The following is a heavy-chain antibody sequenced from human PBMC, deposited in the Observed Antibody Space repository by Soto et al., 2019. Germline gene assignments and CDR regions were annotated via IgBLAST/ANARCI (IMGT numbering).Heavy chain of an antibody. J-gene: IGHJ4*02. D-gene: IGHD3-10*01. V-gene: IGHV3-49*03. CDR3: TSQSAPDYYGSGSYYPFDY. Sequence: GGSLRLSCTASGFTFGDYAMSWFRQAPGKGLEWVGFIRSKAYGGTTEYAASVKGRFTISRDDSKSIAYLQMNSLKTEDTAVYYCTSQSAPDYYGSGSYYPFDYWGQGT. CDR1: GFTFGDYA. CDR2: IRSKAYGGTT.